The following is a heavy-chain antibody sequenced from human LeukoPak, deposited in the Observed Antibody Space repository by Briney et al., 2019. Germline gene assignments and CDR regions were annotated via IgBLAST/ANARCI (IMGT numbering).Heavy chain of an antibody. CDR1: GYTFTTYY. D-gene: IGHD6-19*01. V-gene: IGHV1-46*01. Sequence: ASVKVSCKASGYTFTTYYMHWVRQAPGQGLEWMGIINPSGGGTNYAQKFQGRVTMTRDTSTSIVYMELTSLRSDDTAVYFCVRGRIGYSSGFPYFDYWGQGTLVTVSS. CDR3: VRGRIGYSSGFPYFDY. J-gene: IGHJ4*02. CDR2: INPSGGGT.